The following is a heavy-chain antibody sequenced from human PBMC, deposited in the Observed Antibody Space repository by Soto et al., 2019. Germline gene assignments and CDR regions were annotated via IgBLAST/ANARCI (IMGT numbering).Heavy chain of an antibody. CDR2: INAGNGNT. V-gene: IGHV1-3*01. CDR1: GYTFTSYA. D-gene: IGHD3-10*01. CDR3: ARAPTHYGSRSPFDY. J-gene: IGHJ4*02. Sequence: ASVKVSCKASGYTFTSYAMHWVRQAPGQRLEWMGWINAGNGNTKYSQKFKGRVTITRDTSASTAYIELSSLRSENTAVYYCARAPTHYGSRSPFDYWGQGTLVTVSS.